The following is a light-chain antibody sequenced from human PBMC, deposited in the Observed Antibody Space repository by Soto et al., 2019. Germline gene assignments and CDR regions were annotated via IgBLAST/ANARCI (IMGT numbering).Light chain of an antibody. CDR3: SSYSSTNRV. CDR2: EVR. Sequence: QSVLAQPASVSGSPGQSITISCTGTSSDVGGHDYVSWYQQHPGKAPKLIIYEVRNRPSGVSNRFSGSKSGNTASLTISGLQAEDEADHYCSSYSSTNRVFGTGTKGTVL. CDR1: SSDVGGHDY. J-gene: IGLJ1*01. V-gene: IGLV2-14*01.